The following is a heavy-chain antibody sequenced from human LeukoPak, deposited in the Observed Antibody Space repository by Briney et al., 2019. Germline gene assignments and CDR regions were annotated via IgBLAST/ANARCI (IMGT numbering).Heavy chain of an antibody. CDR2: IYSGGST. D-gene: IGHD1-26*01. Sequence: GGSLRLSCAASGFTVSSNYMSWVRQAPGKGLEWVSVIYSGGSTYYADSVKGRFTISRDNSKNTLYLQMNSLRAEDTAVYYCALEGVGATTHDAFDIWGQGTMVTVSS. CDR3: ALEGVGATTHDAFDI. CDR1: GFTVSSNY. V-gene: IGHV3-53*01. J-gene: IGHJ3*02.